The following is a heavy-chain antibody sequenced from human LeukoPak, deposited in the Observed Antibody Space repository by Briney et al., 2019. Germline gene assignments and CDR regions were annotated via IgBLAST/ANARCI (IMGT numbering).Heavy chain of an antibody. CDR2: ITPYNGYA. CDR3: ARNKSTTLGDY. CDR1: GYAFSNSG. Sequence: GASVKVSCKASGYAFSNSGISWVRQAPGQGLEWMGWITPYNGYAHYAQKLQGRLTMTTDTSTSTAYMELRSLRSDDTDVYYCARNKSTTLGDYWGQGTLVTVSS. J-gene: IGHJ4*02. V-gene: IGHV1-18*01. D-gene: IGHD2-2*01.